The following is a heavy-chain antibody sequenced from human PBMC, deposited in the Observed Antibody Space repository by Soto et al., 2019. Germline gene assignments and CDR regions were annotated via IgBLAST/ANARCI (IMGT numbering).Heavy chain of an antibody. D-gene: IGHD2-15*01. CDR3: AREGG. CDR2: ISYDGSNK. CDR1: GFTFSSYA. J-gene: IGHJ1*01. V-gene: IGHV3-30-3*01. Sequence: QVQLVESGGGVVQPGRSLRLSCAASGFTFSSYAMHWVRQAPGKGLEWVAVISYDGSNKYYADSVKGRFSISRDNSKNTVYLQMNSLRAEDTAVYYCAREGGWGQGTLVTVSS.